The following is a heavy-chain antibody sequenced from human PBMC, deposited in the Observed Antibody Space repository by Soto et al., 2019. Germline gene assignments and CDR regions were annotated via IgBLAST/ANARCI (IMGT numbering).Heavy chain of an antibody. D-gene: IGHD2-21*02. J-gene: IGHJ4*02. CDR3: ARDRRSYCGGDCYSFDY. CDR1: GGTFSSYA. CDR2: IIPIFGTA. Sequence: QVQLVQSGAEVKKPGSSVKVSCKASGGTFSSYAISWVRQAPGQGLEWMGGIIPIFGTANYAQKFQGRVTITADESTSTAYMELSSLRSEDTAVYYCARDRRSYCGGDCYSFDYWGQGTLVTVSS. V-gene: IGHV1-69*12.